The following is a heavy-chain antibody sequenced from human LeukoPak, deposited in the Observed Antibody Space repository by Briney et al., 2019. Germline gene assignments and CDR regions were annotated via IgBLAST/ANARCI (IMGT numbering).Heavy chain of an antibody. D-gene: IGHD5-12*01. CDR2: ISAYNGNT. Sequence: ASVKVSCKASGYTFTSYGISWVRQAPGQGLEWMGWISAYNGNTNYAQKLQGRVTMNTDTSTSTAYMELRSLRSDDTAVYYCARAPLDIVATILDYYYYYMDVWGKGTTVTVPS. CDR3: ARAPLDIVATILDYYYYYMDV. CDR1: GYTFTSYG. J-gene: IGHJ6*03. V-gene: IGHV1-18*01.